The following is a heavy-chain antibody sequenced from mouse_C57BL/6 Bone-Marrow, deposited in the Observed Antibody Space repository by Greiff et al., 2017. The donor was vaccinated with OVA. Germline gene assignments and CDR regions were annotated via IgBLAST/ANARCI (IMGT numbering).Heavy chain of an antibody. Sequence: VKLQQPGAELVKPGASVKMSCKASGYTFTSYWITWVKQRPGQGLEWIGDIYPGSGSTNYNEKFKSKATLTVDTSSSTAYMQLSSLTSEDSAVYYCARSHYYGSSPSDYWGQGTTLTVSS. CDR2: IYPGSGST. CDR1: GYTFTSYW. D-gene: IGHD1-1*01. V-gene: IGHV1-55*01. J-gene: IGHJ2*01. CDR3: ARSHYYGSSPSDY.